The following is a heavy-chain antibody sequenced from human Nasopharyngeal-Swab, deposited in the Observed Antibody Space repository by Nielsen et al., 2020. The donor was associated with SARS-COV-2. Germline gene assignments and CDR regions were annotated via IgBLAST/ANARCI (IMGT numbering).Heavy chain of an antibody. Sequence: SETLSLTCAVYGGSFSGYYWSWIRQPPGKGLEWIGEINHSGSTNYNPSLKSRVTISVDTSKNQFSLKLSSVTAADTAVYYCARGGSSSWYYYYYGMDVWGQGPRSPSP. D-gene: IGHD6-13*01. CDR2: INHSGST. CDR3: ARGGSSSWYYYYYGMDV. CDR1: GGSFSGYY. V-gene: IGHV4-34*01. J-gene: IGHJ6*02.